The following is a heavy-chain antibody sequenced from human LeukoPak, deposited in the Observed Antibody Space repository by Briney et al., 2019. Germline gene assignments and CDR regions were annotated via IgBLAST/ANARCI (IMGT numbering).Heavy chain of an antibody. Sequence: GGSLRLSCAASGFTFSSYSMNWVRQAPGKGLEWVSYISSSGTIYYADSVRGRFTISRDNAKNSLYLQMNSLRAEDTAVYYCASSIVADGTSPFDYWGQGTLVTVSS. CDR3: ASSIVADGTSPFDY. CDR2: ISSSGTI. CDR1: GFTFSSYS. J-gene: IGHJ4*02. D-gene: IGHD6-13*01. V-gene: IGHV3-48*04.